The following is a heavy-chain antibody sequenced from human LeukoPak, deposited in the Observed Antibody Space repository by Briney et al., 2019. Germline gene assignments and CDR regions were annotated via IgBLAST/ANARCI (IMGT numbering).Heavy chain of an antibody. Sequence: PGGSLRLSCAASGFTFSSYSMNWVRQAPGKGLGWLANIKEDGSVKNYVDSVKGRFTISRDNAKNSLYLQMNSLRAEDTAVYFCKSQDYWGQGTLVTVSS. CDR3: KSQDY. V-gene: IGHV3-7*01. CDR2: IKEDGSVK. CDR1: GFTFSSYS. J-gene: IGHJ4*02.